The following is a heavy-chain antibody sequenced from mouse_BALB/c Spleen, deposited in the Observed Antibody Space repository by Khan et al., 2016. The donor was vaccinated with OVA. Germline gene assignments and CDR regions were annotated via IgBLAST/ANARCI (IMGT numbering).Heavy chain of an antibody. CDR3: VRDGAYYRSDGLFAY. Sequence: VQLQESGAELARPGASVKMSCKASGYTFSSYTIHWIKLRPGQGLEWIGYINPSNGYTNYNQKFKDKATLTADKSSTTAYMQLSSLTSDDSAVFKCVRDGAYYRSDGLFAYWGQGTLITVSA. CDR1: GYTFSSYT. J-gene: IGHJ3*01. D-gene: IGHD2-12*01. V-gene: IGHV1-4*01. CDR2: INPSNGYT.